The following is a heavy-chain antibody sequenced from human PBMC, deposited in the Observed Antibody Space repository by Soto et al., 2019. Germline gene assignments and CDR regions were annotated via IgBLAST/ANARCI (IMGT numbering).Heavy chain of an antibody. CDR2: INPSGGST. J-gene: IGHJ5*02. CDR3: ARGGYYYDSSYNWLDP. V-gene: IGHV1-46*01. Sequence: VASVKVSFKASGYTFTSYYMHWVRQAPGQGLEWTGIINPSGGSTSYAQKFQGRVTMTRDTSTSTVYMELSSLRSEDTAVYYCARGGYYYDSSYNWLDPWGQGNLVTFSS. CDR1: GYTFTSYY. D-gene: IGHD3-22*01.